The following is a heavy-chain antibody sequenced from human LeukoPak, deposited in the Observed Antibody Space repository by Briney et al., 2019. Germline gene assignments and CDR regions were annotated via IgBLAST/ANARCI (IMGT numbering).Heavy chain of an antibody. D-gene: IGHD3-10*01. Sequence: SETLSLTCTVSGGSISNYYWTWIRQPPGKGLEWIGFISYSGNTNYNPSLKSRVTISLDTSKNQFSLKLISVTAADTAVYYCARGDYYFGSGSYQSYYYYMDVWGKGTTVTISS. V-gene: IGHV4-59*01. CDR1: GGSISNYY. J-gene: IGHJ6*03. CDR3: ARGDYYFGSGSYQSYYYYMDV. CDR2: ISYSGNT.